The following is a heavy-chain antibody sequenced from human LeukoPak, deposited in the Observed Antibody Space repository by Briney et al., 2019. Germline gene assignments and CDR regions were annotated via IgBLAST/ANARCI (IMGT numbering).Heavy chain of an antibody. CDR1: GYSFTSYW. CDR3: ARQYSSSSVYYYYGMDV. D-gene: IGHD6-6*01. V-gene: IGHV5-51*01. CDR2: IYPGDSDT. J-gene: IGHJ6*02. Sequence: GESLKISCKGSGYSFTSYWIGWVRQMPGKGLGWMGIIYPGDSDTRYSPSFQGQVTISADKSISTAYLQWSSLKASDTAMYYCARQYSSSSVYYYYGMDVWGQGTTVTVSS.